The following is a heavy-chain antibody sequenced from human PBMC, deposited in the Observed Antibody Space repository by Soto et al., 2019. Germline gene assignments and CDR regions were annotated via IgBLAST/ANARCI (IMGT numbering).Heavy chain of an antibody. V-gene: IGHV4-39*01. D-gene: IGHD6-13*01. CDR2: IYYSGST. J-gene: IGHJ4*02. CDR1: GDSISRTDFY. CDR3: AGGAAAAWEVLAY. Sequence: PSETLSLTCTVSGDSISRTDFYWGWIRQPPGKGLEWIGSIYYSGSTYYNPSLKSRVTISVDTSKNQFSLKLSSVTAADTAVYYCAGGAAAAWEVLAYWGQGNLVTVSS.